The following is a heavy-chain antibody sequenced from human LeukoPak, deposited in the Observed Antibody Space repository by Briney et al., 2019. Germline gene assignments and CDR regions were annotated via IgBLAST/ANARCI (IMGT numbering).Heavy chain of an antibody. Sequence: SETLSLTCALYGGSFSGYYWSWIREPPGKGLEWIGEINHSGSTNYNPSLKSRVTISVDTSKNQFSLKLSSVTAADTAVYYCARARRIIAARHYYYGMDVWGQGTTVIVSS. D-gene: IGHD6-6*01. CDR1: GGSFSGYY. CDR3: ARARRIIAARHYYYGMDV. V-gene: IGHV4-34*01. CDR2: INHSGST. J-gene: IGHJ6*02.